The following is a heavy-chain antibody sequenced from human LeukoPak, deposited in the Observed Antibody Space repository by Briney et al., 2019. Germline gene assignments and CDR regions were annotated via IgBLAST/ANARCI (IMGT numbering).Heavy chain of an antibody. D-gene: IGHD7-27*01. V-gene: IGHV4-59*08. CDR2: MFYTGST. CDR1: GGSITTYW. Sequence: SETLSLTCTVFGGSITTYWWSWIRQPPGKGLEWIAYMFYTGSTNYNPSLKSRVTISVDTSKNQVSLKLSSVTAADTAVYYCARHFSITGGRLSGYWLDPWGQGTLVTVSS. J-gene: IGHJ5*02. CDR3: ARHFSITGGRLSGYWLDP.